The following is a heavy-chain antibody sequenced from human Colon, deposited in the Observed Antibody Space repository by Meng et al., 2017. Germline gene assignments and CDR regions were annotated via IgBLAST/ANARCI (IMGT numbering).Heavy chain of an antibody. J-gene: IGHJ4*02. CDR3: ARDGSGSRPVDY. Sequence: QVQLQKSGPGLVKPWETRSLTCTFTGGSISSYYWPWIRQPAGKVLECIGRIYSRGSTNYTTSLQSRVTMSAERSKNQVSLNLTSVTAADTAVYFCARDGSGSRPVDYWGQGTLVTVFS. CDR1: GGSISSYY. CDR2: IYSRGST. D-gene: IGHD3-10*01. V-gene: IGHV4-4*07.